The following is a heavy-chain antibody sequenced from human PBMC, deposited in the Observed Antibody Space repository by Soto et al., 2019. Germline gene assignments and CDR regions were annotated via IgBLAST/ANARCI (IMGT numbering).Heavy chain of an antibody. CDR2: ISSDGNTK. Sequence: GGSLRLSCAASGFTFSNSGMHWVRQAPGKGLEWVAVISSDGNTKYYADSVKGRFTISRDNSKNTLYLEMNGLRADDAAVYYCAILAHGKFDYWGQGALVTVSS. V-gene: IGHV3-30*03. D-gene: IGHD1-26*01. CDR1: GFTFSNSG. CDR3: AILAHGKFDY. J-gene: IGHJ4*02.